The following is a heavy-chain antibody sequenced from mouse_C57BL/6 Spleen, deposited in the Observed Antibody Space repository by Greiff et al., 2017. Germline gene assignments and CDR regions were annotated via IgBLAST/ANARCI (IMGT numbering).Heavy chain of an antibody. V-gene: IGHV1-69*01. CDR2: IDPSDSYT. CDR1: GYTFTSYW. J-gene: IGHJ2*01. CDR3: ARRVDYYGSTYFDY. D-gene: IGHD1-1*01. Sequence: QVQLQQPGAELVMPGASVKLSCKASGYTFTSYWMHWVKQRPGQGLEWIGEIDPSDSYTNYNQKFKGKSTLTVDKSSSTAYMQLSSLTSEDSAVYDCARRVDYYGSTYFDYWGQGTALTVSS.